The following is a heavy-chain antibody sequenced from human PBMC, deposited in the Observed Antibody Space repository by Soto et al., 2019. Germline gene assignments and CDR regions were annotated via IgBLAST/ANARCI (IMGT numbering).Heavy chain of an antibody. V-gene: IGHV3-30*04. J-gene: IGHJ6*02. Sequence: QVQLVESGGGVVQPGRSLRLSCAASGFTFNRHAMHWVRQAPGKGLEWVAIISNDGTKKYYADSVKGRFTISRDNSKNTLYLQVNSLRHEDTAVYFCAREETRVLADAMDVWGQGTTVTVSS. CDR3: AREETRVLADAMDV. CDR2: ISNDGTKK. CDR1: GFTFNRHA. D-gene: IGHD6-13*01.